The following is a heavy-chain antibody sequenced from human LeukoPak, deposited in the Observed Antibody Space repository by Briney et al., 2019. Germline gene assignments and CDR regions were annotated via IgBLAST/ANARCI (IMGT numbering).Heavy chain of an antibody. Sequence: SETLSLTCAVYGGSFSGYYWSWIRQPPGKGLEWIGEINHSGSTNYNPSLKSRVTISVDTPKNQFSLKLSSVTAADTAVYYCARGGDYYDSSGYYYKRFDYWGQGTLVTVSS. CDR2: INHSGST. CDR3: ARGGDYYDSSGYYYKRFDY. J-gene: IGHJ4*02. CDR1: GGSFSGYY. D-gene: IGHD3-22*01. V-gene: IGHV4-34*01.